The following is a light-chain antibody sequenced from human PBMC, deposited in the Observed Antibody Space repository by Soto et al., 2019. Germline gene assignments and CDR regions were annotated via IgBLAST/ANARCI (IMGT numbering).Light chain of an antibody. V-gene: IGLV1-47*01. CDR2: RNN. Sequence: QSVLTQPPSASGTPGQRVTISCSGSSSNIGSNYVYWYQQLPGTAPKLLIYRNNQRPSGVPDRFSGSESGTSASLAISGLRSEDEDDYYCAAWDDSLSGWVFGGGTKLTVL. J-gene: IGLJ3*02. CDR3: AAWDDSLSGWV. CDR1: SSNIGSNY.